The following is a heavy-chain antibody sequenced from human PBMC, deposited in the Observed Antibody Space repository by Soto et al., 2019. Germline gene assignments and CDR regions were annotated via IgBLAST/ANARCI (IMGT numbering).Heavy chain of an antibody. V-gene: IGHV1-18*01. CDR3: ARDILTDLDYGFDI. D-gene: IGHD3-9*01. J-gene: IGHJ3*02. Sequence: ASVKVSCKASGYTFTSYGISWVRQAPGQGLEWMGWISAYNGNTNYAQKLQGRVTMTTDTSTSTAYMELMSLRSDDTAVYYCARDILTDLDYGFDIWGQGTMVTVSS. CDR2: ISAYNGNT. CDR1: GYTFTSYG.